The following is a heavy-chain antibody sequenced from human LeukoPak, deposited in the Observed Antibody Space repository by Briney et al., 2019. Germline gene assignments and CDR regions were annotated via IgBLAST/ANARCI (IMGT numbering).Heavy chain of an antibody. V-gene: IGHV5-51*01. J-gene: IGHJ5*02. D-gene: IGHD2-15*01. CDR1: GYSFTRYW. Sequence: GESLKISCEGSGYSFTRYWIGWVRQMPGKGLEWMGIIYPGDSDTRYSPSFQGQVTISADKSISTAYLQWSSLTASDTAMYYCARQVPGCSGGSCYSGSFDPWGQGTLVTVSS. CDR2: IYPGDSDT. CDR3: ARQVPGCSGGSCYSGSFDP.